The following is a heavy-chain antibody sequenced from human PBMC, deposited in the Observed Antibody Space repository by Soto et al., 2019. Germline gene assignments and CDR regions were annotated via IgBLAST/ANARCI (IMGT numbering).Heavy chain of an antibody. Sequence: GASVKVSCKASGYTFTSYYMHWVRQAPGQGLEWMGIINPSGGSTSYAQKFQGRVTMTRDTSTSTVYMELSSLRSEDTAVYYCARGLLKLERRSSPGCYWGQGTLVTVSS. CDR2: INPSGGST. CDR3: ARGLLKLERRSSPGCY. V-gene: IGHV1-46*03. J-gene: IGHJ4*02. D-gene: IGHD1-1*01. CDR1: GYTFTSYY.